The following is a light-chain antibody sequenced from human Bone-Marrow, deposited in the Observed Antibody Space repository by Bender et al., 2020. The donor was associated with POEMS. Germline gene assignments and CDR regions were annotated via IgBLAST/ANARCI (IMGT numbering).Light chain of an antibody. Sequence: SYVLTQPPSVSVAPGQTARITCGGNNIGIKSVHWYQQKPGQSPVLVIYHDDKRPSGIPERFSGSNSGNTATLTISGTQAVDEADYYCQAWDTRDSCVVFGGGTRLTVL. V-gene: IGLV3-21*01. CDR3: QAWDTRDSCVV. CDR1: NIGIKS. J-gene: IGLJ2*01. CDR2: HDD.